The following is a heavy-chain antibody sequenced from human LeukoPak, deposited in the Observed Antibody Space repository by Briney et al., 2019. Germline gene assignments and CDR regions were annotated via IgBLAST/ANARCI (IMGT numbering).Heavy chain of an antibody. CDR3: ARVPLRFLEPFDY. D-gene: IGHD3-3*01. J-gene: IGHJ4*02. CDR1: GGSVSSYY. Sequence: PSETLSLTCAVYGGSVSSYYWSWLRHPPEQGLEWIGEISHRGRTHYTPSLQSRVTMSVDTSKNQFALNLNSVAAADTAVYYCARVPLRFLEPFDYWGQGILVTVSS. V-gene: IGHV4-34*01. CDR2: ISHRGRT.